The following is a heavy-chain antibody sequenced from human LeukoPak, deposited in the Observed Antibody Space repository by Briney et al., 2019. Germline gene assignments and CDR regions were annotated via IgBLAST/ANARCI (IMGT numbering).Heavy chain of an antibody. CDR2: IRHDGSTK. D-gene: IGHD6-13*01. J-gene: IGHJ4*02. V-gene: IGHV3-7*03. CDR3: ARSVPYGTTWYGRSDC. Sequence: SGGSLRLSCTASGFTFSSYWMTWVRQTPGKGLEWVANIRHDGSTKYYVDSVKGRFTISRDNAMNSLYLQMDSLRVEDTAIYYCARSVPYGTTWYGRSDCWGQGTQVTVSS. CDR1: GFTFSSYW.